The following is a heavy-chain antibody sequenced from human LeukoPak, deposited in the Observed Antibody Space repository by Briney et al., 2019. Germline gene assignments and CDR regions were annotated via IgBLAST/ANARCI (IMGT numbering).Heavy chain of an antibody. V-gene: IGHV4-59*08. CDR3: ARHRSAASWFAP. D-gene: IGHD6-19*01. CDR2: VFDSGST. CDR1: GGSITNYY. J-gene: IGHJ5*02. Sequence: SETLSLTCTVSGGSITNYYWSWIRQPPGKGLEWIGYVFDSGSTSYNSSLKSRVTISVGASKSQFSLRLNSVTAADAAVYYCARHRSAASWFAPWGQGTLVTVSS.